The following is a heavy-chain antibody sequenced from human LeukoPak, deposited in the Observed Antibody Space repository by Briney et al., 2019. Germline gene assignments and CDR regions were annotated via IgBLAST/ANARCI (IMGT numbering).Heavy chain of an antibody. Sequence: ASVKVSCKASGYTFTSYGISWVRQAPGQGLEWMGGIIPIFGTANYAQKFQGRVTITADESTSTAYMELSSLRSEDTAVYYCAREIRGVRGAEYYFDYWGQGTLVTVSS. CDR1: GYTFTSYG. CDR3: AREIRGVRGAEYYFDY. D-gene: IGHD3-10*01. V-gene: IGHV1-69*13. J-gene: IGHJ4*02. CDR2: IIPIFGTA.